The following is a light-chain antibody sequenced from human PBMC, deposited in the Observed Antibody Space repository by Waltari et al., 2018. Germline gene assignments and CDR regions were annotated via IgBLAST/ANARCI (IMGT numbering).Light chain of an antibody. V-gene: IGLV2-14*03. Sequence: QSALTQPASVSGSPGQSITISCTGTSSDVGGYNYVSCYQQHPGKAPKLMIYDVSNRPSGVSNRFSGSKSGNTASLTISGLQAEDEADYYCSSYTSSRPWVFGGGTKLTVL. CDR3: SSYTSSRPWV. CDR1: SSDVGGYNY. CDR2: DVS. J-gene: IGLJ3*02.